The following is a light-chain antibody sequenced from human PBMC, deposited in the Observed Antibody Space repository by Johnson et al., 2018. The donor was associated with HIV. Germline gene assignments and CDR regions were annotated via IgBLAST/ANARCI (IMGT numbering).Light chain of an antibody. J-gene: IGLJ1*01. CDR2: DNN. V-gene: IGLV1-51*01. CDR3: GTWDSSLRSLV. Sequence: QSVLTQPPSVSAAPGQDVIISCSGSTSNVGINFVSWYQQFPGRAPKLLIYDNNKRPSGIPDRFSGSKSGTSATLDITGLQTGDGADYYCGTWDSSLRSLVFGTGTKVTVL. CDR1: TSNVGINF.